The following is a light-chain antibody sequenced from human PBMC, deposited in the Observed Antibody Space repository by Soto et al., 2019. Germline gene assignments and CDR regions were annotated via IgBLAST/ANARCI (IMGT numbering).Light chain of an antibody. CDR1: QSLLDSDDGNTY. CDR3: QQYGTSIT. J-gene: IGKJ5*01. CDR2: GTS. V-gene: IGKV2-40*01. Sequence: DILMTQTPLSLPVTPVEAASISFGSSQSLLDSDDGNTYLDWDLQKPGQAPRLLIYGTSSRATGIPDRLSGSGSGTDFTLTISRPEPEDFAVFYCQQYGTSITFGQGTRLEI.